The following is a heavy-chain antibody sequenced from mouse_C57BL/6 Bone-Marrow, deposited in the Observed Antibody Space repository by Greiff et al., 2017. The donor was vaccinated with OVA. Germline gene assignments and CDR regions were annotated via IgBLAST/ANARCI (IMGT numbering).Heavy chain of an antibody. CDR1: GFTFSNYW. Sequence: EVMLVESGGGLVQPGGSMKLSCVASGFTFSNYWMNWVRQSPEKGLEWVAQIRLKSDNYATHYAESVKGRFTISRDDSKSSVYLQMHNLRAEDTGTDYCTEAYYGSSYGFAYWGQGTLVTVSA. V-gene: IGHV6-3*01. D-gene: IGHD1-1*01. CDR2: IRLKSDNYAT. J-gene: IGHJ3*01. CDR3: TEAYYGSSYGFAY.